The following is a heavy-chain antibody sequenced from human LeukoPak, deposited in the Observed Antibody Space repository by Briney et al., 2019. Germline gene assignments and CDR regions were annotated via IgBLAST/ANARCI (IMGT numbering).Heavy chain of an antibody. CDR1: GGSISSSSYY. J-gene: IGHJ1*01. Sequence: PSETLSLTCTVSGGSISSSSYYWGWIRQPPGKGLEWIGSIYYSGSTYYNPSLKSRVTISVDTSKNQFSLKLSSVTAADTAVYYCARESGKRRGEEFQHWGQGTLVTVSS. V-gene: IGHV4-39*07. CDR3: ARESGKRRGEEFQH. CDR2: IYYSGST. D-gene: IGHD3-16*01.